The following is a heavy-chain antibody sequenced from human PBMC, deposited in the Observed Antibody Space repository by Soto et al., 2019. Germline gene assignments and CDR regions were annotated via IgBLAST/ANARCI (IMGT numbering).Heavy chain of an antibody. CDR2: ISYDGSNK. CDR1: GFTFSSYG. Sequence: PGGSLRLSCAASGFTFSSYGMHWVRQAPGKGLEWVAVISYDGSNKYYADSVKGRFTISRDNSKNTLYLQMNSLRAEDTAVYYCASEEVGMDVWGKGTTVTVSS. V-gene: IGHV3-30*03. CDR3: ASEEVGMDV. J-gene: IGHJ6*04.